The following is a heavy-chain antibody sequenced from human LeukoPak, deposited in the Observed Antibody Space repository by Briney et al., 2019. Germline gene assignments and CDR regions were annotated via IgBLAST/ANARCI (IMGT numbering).Heavy chain of an antibody. Sequence: ASVKVSCEASGYTFTDYYMHWVRQAPGQGLEWMGWINPNSGGTNYAQKFQGRVTMTRDTSISTAYMELSRLRSDDTAVYYCARDESSVVDTATGIDYWGQGTLVTVSS. D-gene: IGHD5-18*01. J-gene: IGHJ4*02. CDR3: ARDESSVVDTATGIDY. V-gene: IGHV1-2*02. CDR1: GYTFTDYY. CDR2: INPNSGGT.